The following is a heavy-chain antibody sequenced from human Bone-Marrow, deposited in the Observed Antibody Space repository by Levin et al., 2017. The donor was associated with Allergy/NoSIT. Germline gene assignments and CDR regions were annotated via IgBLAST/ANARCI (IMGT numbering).Heavy chain of an antibody. CDR3: ARDRGLLTRKDAFDV. J-gene: IGHJ3*01. D-gene: IGHD5-24*01. CDR1: DDSVSSGSFF. V-gene: IGHV4-61*01. CDR2: VYYSGST. Sequence: SETLSLSCSVSDDSVSSGSFFWHWIRQPPGKGLEWIGSVYYSGSTNYSPSLKRRLTISVDTSKNQFSLRLTSVTAADTAMYYCARDRGLLTRKDAFDVWGQGTMITVSS.